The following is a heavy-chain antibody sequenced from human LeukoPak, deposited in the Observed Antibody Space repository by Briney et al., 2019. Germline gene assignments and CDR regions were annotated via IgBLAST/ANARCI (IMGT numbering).Heavy chain of an antibody. CDR2: IYYSGTI. CDR3: ARKATTGPTKAAFDI. D-gene: IGHD4-17*01. CDR1: GYSISTSNY. J-gene: IGHJ3*02. V-gene: IGHV4-28*05. Sequence: PSETLSLTCAVSGYSISTSNYWVWIRQPPGKGLEWIGHIYYSGTIYDNPSLRSRVTMSVDTSKNQFSLKLTSVTAVDTAVYYCARKATTGPTKAAFDIWGQGTVVTVSS.